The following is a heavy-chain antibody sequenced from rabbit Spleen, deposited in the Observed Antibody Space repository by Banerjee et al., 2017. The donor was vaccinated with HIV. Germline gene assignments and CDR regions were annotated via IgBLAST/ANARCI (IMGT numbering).Heavy chain of an antibody. CDR3: ARDSSSSFSSYGMDL. V-gene: IGHV1S40*01. J-gene: IGHJ6*01. D-gene: IGHD1-1*01. CDR1: GFSFSTSYW. Sequence: QSLEESGGDLVKPGASLTLTCTASGFSFSTSYWICWVRQAPGKGLEWIACIDTSDGDTDYANWPKGRFTFSKTSSTTVTLQMTSVTAADTATYFCARDSSSSFSSYGMDLWGPGTLVTVS. CDR2: IDTSDGDT.